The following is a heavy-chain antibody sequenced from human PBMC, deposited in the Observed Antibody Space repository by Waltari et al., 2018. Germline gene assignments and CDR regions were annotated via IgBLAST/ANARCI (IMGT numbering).Heavy chain of an antibody. CDR1: GYSISSGYD. J-gene: IGHJ4*02. CDR2: IYHSGST. V-gene: IGHV4-38-2*02. CDR3: ARVSSPSNFDY. D-gene: IGHD6-13*01. Sequence: QVRLQESGPGLVTPSETLSLTCTVSGYSISSGYDWGWIRQPPGKGLEWIGSIYHSGSTYYNPSLKSRVTISVDTSKNQFSLKLSSVTAADTAVYYCARVSSPSNFDYWGQGTLVTVSS.